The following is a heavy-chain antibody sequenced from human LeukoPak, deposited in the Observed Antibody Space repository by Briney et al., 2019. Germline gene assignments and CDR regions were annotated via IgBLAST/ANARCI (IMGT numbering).Heavy chain of an antibody. CDR1: GGSISSYY. CDR2: IYCSGST. CDR3: ARHFAAAGSRNWFDP. Sequence: SETLSLTCTVSGGSISSYYWSWIRQPPGKGLEWIGYIYCSGSTNYNPSLKSRVTISVDTSKNQFSLKLSSVTAADTAVYYCARHFAAAGSRNWFDPWGQGTLVTVSS. V-gene: IGHV4-59*08. J-gene: IGHJ5*02. D-gene: IGHD6-13*01.